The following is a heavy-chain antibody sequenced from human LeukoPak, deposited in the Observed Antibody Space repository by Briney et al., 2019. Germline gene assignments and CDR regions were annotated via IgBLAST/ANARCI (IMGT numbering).Heavy chain of an antibody. CDR3: ARGSPPDY. CDR2: ISSSSIYT. CDR1: GFILSDYY. J-gene: IGHJ4*02. D-gene: IGHD2-15*01. Sequence: GGPLRHSRAPSGFILSDYYMSWIRPAPGGGVEWLSYISSSSIYTSYADSVKGRFTNSRDNAKNSLYLQLNSLRAEDTAVYYCARGSPPDYWGQGSLVSVCS. V-gene: IGHV3-11*05.